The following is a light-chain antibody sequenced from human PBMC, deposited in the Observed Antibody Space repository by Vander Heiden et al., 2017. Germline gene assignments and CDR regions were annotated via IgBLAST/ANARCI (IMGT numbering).Light chain of an antibody. Sequence: DIQMTQSPSSPSASVADRVTTTRRASENIGDDLTLYQLKPGKAPERLNYETFIYQGGVPSRFSGSGSATQFTLTIISLQPEDFATYYCLQHRTYPWAFGQGTKVEIK. CDR2: ETF. CDR3: LQHRTYPWA. J-gene: IGKJ1*01. V-gene: IGKV1-17*01. CDR1: ENIGDD.